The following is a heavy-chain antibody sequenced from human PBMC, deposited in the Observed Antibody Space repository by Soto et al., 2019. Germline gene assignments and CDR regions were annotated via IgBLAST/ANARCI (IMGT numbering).Heavy chain of an antibody. J-gene: IGHJ6*02. CDR3: ATQRGAALYYFYAMDV. D-gene: IGHD1-26*01. CDR1: GFKVSIYA. V-gene: IGHV3-23*01. Sequence: PGGSLRLSCVASGFKVSIYAMTWVRQAPGRGLEWVSGISGGGSSTDYADSVKGRFTISRDNSKNTLYLQMSSLTAEDTAVYYCATQRGAALYYFYAMDVWGQGTTVTVSS. CDR2: ISGGGSST.